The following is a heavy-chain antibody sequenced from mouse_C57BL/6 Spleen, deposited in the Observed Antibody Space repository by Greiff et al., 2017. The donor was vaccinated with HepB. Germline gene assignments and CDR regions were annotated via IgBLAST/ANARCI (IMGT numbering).Heavy chain of an antibody. D-gene: IGHD1-1*01. Sequence: VKLQESGPGLVAPSQSLSITCTVSGFSLTSYAISWVRQPPGKGLEWLGVIWTGGGTNYNSALKSRLSISKDNSKSQVFLKMNSLQTDDTARYYCARITTVVATGGRYFDYWGQGTTLTVSS. V-gene: IGHV2-9-1*01. J-gene: IGHJ2*01. CDR2: IWTGGGT. CDR3: ARITTVVATGGRYFDY. CDR1: GFSLTSYA.